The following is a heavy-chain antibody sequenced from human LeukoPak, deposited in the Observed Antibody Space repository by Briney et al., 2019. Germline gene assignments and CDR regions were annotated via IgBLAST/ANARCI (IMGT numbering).Heavy chain of an antibody. Sequence: GGSLRLSCAASGFTFSSYAMSWVHQAPGKGLEWVSAISGSGGSTYYADSVKGRFTISRDNSKNTLYLQMNSLRAEDTAVYYCAKDLDPYYYDSSGYYYSFDYWGQGTLVTVSS. J-gene: IGHJ4*02. V-gene: IGHV3-23*01. CDR3: AKDLDPYYYDSSGYYYSFDY. D-gene: IGHD3-22*01. CDR2: ISGSGGST. CDR1: GFTFSSYA.